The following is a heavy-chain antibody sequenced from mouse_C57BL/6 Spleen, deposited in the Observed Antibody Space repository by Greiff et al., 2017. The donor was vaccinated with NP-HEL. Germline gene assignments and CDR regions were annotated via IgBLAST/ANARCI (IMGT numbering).Heavy chain of an antibody. Sequence: QVHVKQPGAELVKPGASVKLSCKASGYTFTSYWMHWVKQRPGRGLEWIGRIDPNSGGTKYNEKFKSKATLTVDKPSSTAYMQLSSLTSEDSAVYYCARDYGSSTGYFDVWGTGTTVTVSS. CDR3: ARDYGSSTGYFDV. V-gene: IGHV1-72*01. CDR2: IDPNSGGT. D-gene: IGHD1-1*01. CDR1: GYTFTSYW. J-gene: IGHJ1*03.